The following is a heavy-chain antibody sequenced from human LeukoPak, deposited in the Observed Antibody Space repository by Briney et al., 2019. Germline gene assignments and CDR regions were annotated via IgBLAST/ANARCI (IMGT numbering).Heavy chain of an antibody. J-gene: IGHJ4*02. CDR1: GFTFDNFA. Sequence: GGSLRPSCTASGFTFDNFAMTWVRQAPGKGLEWVSAISTSGGSTYYADSVKGRFTISRDNSKNTLYLQMNSLRAEDTAVYYCAKHRFDYWGQGTLVTVSS. CDR2: ISTSGGST. V-gene: IGHV3-23*01. CDR3: AKHRFDY.